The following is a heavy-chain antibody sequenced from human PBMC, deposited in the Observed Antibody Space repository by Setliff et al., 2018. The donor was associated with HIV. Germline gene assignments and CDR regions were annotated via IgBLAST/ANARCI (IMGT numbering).Heavy chain of an antibody. CDR3: ARLREMATINYYYNYMDV. CDR1: GGTLSNYA. V-gene: IGHV1-69*05. Sequence: SVKVSCKASGGTLSNYAISWVRQAPGQGLEWMGGIIPIFGTAKYAQKFQGRLTITTDESTSTAYMELSSLRSEDTAVYYCARLREMATINYYYNYMDVWGKGTMVTVSS. J-gene: IGHJ6*03. CDR2: IIPIFGTA. D-gene: IGHD5-12*01.